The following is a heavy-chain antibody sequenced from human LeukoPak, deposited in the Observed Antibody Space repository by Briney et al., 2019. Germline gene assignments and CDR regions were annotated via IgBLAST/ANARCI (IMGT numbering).Heavy chain of an antibody. D-gene: IGHD1-14*01. Sequence: SETLSLTCTVSGGSISSYYWSWIRQPPGKGLEWIGYIYYSGSTNYNPSLKSRVTISVDTSKNQFSLKLSSVTAADTAVYYCARDLTGGYFQHWGQGTLVTVSS. V-gene: IGHV4-59*01. J-gene: IGHJ1*01. CDR2: IYYSGST. CDR1: GGSISSYY. CDR3: ARDLTGGYFQH.